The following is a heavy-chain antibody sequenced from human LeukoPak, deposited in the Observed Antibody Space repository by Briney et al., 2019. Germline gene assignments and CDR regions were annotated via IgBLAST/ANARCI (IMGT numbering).Heavy chain of an antibody. V-gene: IGHV3-48*04. CDR3: AKNGGTTTPLYFDY. D-gene: IGHD1-7*01. J-gene: IGHJ4*02. CDR2: ISSSSSTI. Sequence: GGSLRLSCAASGFTFSSYSMNWVRQAPGKGLEWVSYISSSSSTIYYADSVKGRFTISRDNAKNSLYLQMNSLRAEDTAMYYCAKNGGTTTPLYFDYWGQGTLVTVSS. CDR1: GFTFSSYS.